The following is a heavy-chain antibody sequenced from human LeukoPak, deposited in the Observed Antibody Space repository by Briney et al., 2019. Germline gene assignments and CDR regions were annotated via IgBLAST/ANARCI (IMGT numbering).Heavy chain of an antibody. CDR1: GFSFRNYD. Sequence: GGSLTLSCAASGFSFRNYDMIWLRQPPGRGLEWVSGITTGGSGAYYAYSVKGLFTFARDNSNHTVLLQSNILAGDAAAIYYCAKGVLGAGSLLEYFQHWGQGTLVTVSS. CDR2: ITTGGSGA. J-gene: IGHJ1*01. V-gene: IGHV3-23*01. D-gene: IGHD3-10*01. CDR3: AKGVLGAGSLLEYFQH.